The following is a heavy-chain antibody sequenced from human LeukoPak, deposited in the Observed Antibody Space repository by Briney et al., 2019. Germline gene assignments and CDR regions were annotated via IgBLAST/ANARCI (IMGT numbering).Heavy chain of an antibody. J-gene: IGHJ4*02. Sequence: GRSLRLSCAASGFTFSSYAMHWVRQAPGKGLEYVSAISSNGGSTYYANSVKGRFTISRDNSKNTLYLQMGSLRAEDMAVYYCARLAGELLLGYDYWGQGTLVTVSS. CDR3: ARLAGELLLGYDY. CDR2: ISSNGGST. CDR1: GFTFSSYA. D-gene: IGHD1-26*01. V-gene: IGHV3-64*01.